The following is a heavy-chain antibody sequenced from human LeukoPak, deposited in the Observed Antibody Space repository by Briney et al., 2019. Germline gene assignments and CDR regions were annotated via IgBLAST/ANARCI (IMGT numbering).Heavy chain of an antibody. Sequence: GRSLRLSCAASGFTFSSYGMHWVRQAPGKGLEWVAVIWYDGSNKYYADSVKGRFTISRDNSKNTLYLQMNSLGAEDTAVYYCARDMPDGDYTNRFDYWGQGTLVTVSS. CDR3: ARDMPDGDYTNRFDY. CDR2: IWYDGSNK. D-gene: IGHD4-17*01. V-gene: IGHV3-33*01. CDR1: GFTFSSYG. J-gene: IGHJ4*02.